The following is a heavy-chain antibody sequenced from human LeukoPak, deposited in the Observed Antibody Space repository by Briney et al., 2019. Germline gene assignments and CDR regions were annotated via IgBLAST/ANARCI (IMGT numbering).Heavy chain of an antibody. J-gene: IGHJ4*02. CDR2: ISSSSSYI. V-gene: IGHV3-21*01. Sequence: GGSLRLSCAASGFTFSSYSMNWVRQAPGKGLEWVSSISSSSSYIYYADSVKGRFTISRDNAKNSLYLQMNSLRAEDTAVYYCATKGGTGGYYFDYWGQGTLVTVSS. D-gene: IGHD1-26*01. CDR3: ATKGGTGGYYFDY. CDR1: GFTFSSYS.